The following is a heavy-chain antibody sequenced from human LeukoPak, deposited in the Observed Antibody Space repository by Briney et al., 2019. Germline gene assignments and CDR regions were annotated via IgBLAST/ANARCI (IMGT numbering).Heavy chain of an antibody. Sequence: PSETLSLTCTVSGXSISSYYGSWIRQPPGKGLEWIGSMYYSGSTNYKPSLKSRVTISVDTSKNQFSLKLSSVTAADTAVYYCARHAYYYDRSGSYEAFDIWGQGTMVTVSS. CDR2: MYYSGST. D-gene: IGHD3-22*01. CDR1: GXSISSYY. CDR3: ARHAYYYDRSGSYEAFDI. J-gene: IGHJ3*02. V-gene: IGHV4-59*08.